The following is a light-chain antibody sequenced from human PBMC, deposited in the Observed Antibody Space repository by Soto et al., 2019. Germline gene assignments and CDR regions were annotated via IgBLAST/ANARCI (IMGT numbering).Light chain of an antibody. CDR3: QQYKSFSWT. J-gene: IGKJ1*01. Sequence: DIQMTQSPSSLSASVGDRVTITCRASQSISSWLAWYQQKPGKAPKLLIYKASSLESGVPSRFGGSGSGTEFTLTISSLQPDDFATYYCQQYKSFSWTFGQGTKVEI. CDR2: KAS. CDR1: QSISSW. V-gene: IGKV1-5*03.